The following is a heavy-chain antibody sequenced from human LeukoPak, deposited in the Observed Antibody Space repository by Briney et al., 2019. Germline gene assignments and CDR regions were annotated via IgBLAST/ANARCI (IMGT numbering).Heavy chain of an antibody. CDR2: ISAYNGNT. Sequence: GASVKVSCKASGYTFTSYGISWVRQAPGQGLEWMGWISAYNGNTNYAQKLQGRVTMTTDTSTSTAYMELSSLRSEDTAVYYCARWGFANGYGSGSYYNRFDPWGQGTLVTVSS. V-gene: IGHV1-18*01. D-gene: IGHD3-10*01. CDR3: ARWGFANGYGSGSYYNRFDP. CDR1: GYTFTSYG. J-gene: IGHJ5*02.